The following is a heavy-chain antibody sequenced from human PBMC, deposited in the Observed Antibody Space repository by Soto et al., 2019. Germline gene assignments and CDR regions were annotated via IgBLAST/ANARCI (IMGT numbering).Heavy chain of an antibody. Sequence: QVQLVQSGAEVKKPGASVKVSCKSSGYTFTSHGISWVRQAPGQGLEWMGWISAYNGNTNYAQKLQGRVTMTTDTSTSTAYMELRSLRSDDTAVYYCARVSPYGGYVDAFGIWGQGTMVTVSS. CDR1: GYTFTSHG. CDR3: ARVSPYGGYVDAFGI. D-gene: IGHD5-12*01. J-gene: IGHJ3*02. V-gene: IGHV1-18*01. CDR2: ISAYNGNT.